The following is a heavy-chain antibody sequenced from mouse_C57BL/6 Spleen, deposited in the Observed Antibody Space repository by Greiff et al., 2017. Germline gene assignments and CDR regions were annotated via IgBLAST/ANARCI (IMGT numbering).Heavy chain of an antibody. Sequence: EVKLMESGGGLVQPGGSLSLSCAASGFTFTDYYMSWVRQPPGKALEWLGFIRNKANGYTTEYSASVKGRFTISRDNSQSILYLQMNALRAEDSATYYCARYIKGRDAMDYWGQGTSVTVSS. J-gene: IGHJ4*01. CDR1: GFTFTDYY. CDR3: ARYIKGRDAMDY. D-gene: IGHD6-1*01. CDR2: IRNKANGYTT. V-gene: IGHV7-3*01.